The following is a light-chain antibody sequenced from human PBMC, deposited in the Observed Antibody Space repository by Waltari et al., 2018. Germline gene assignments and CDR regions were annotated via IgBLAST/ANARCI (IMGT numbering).Light chain of an antibody. CDR3: QQYNYWPPLT. CDR1: QSVNSN. V-gene: IGKV3-15*01. Sequence: ATLTISAGEGCTFPCRPSQSVNSNLAWYQQKPGQAPRLLISGASTRATGIPARFSGTGSGTEFTLTITSLQSEDFATYYCQQYNYWPPLTFGGGTKVEI. J-gene: IGKJ4*01. CDR2: GAS.